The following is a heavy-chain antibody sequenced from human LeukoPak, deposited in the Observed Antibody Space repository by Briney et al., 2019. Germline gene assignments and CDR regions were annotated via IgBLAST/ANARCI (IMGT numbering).Heavy chain of an antibody. V-gene: IGHV1-46*01. D-gene: IGHD3-10*01. Sequence: ASVKVSCKASGYTFTSYYMHWVRQPPGQGLEWMGIINPSGGSTSYAQKFQGRVTMTRDTSTSTVYMELSSLRSEDTAVYYCARDLNYYGSGRSLDYWGQGTLVTVSS. CDR2: INPSGGST. CDR3: ARDLNYYGSGRSLDY. J-gene: IGHJ4*02. CDR1: GYTFTSYY.